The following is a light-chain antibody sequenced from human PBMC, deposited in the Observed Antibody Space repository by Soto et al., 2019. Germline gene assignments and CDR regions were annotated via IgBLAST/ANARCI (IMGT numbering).Light chain of an antibody. CDR2: DAS. J-gene: IGKJ4*01. CDR3: QQYDNLPLT. Sequence: ILLTQSPSSLSASVGDRVTITCRASQGIDSSFAWYQQKPGKAPKLLIYDASNLETGVPSRFSGSGSGTDFTFTISSLQPEDIATYYCQQYDNLPLTFGGGTKVEIK. V-gene: IGKV1-33*01. CDR1: QGIDSS.